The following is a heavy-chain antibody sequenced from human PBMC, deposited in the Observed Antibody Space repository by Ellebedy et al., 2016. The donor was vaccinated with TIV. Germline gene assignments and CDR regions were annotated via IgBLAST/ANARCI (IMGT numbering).Heavy chain of an antibody. J-gene: IGHJ6*02. CDR2: IYTSGST. V-gene: IGHV4-4*07. CDR3: ARLVYCTGDCLFPDDMDV. D-gene: IGHD2-21*02. CDR1: GDSISGFY. Sequence: MPSETLSLTCAVSGDSISGFYWSWIRQLPGKGLEWVGRIYTSGSTNYNPSLKSRVTMSIDASKNQFSLKVRYVTAADTAVYYCARLVYCTGDCLFPDDMDVWGQGTTVIVSS.